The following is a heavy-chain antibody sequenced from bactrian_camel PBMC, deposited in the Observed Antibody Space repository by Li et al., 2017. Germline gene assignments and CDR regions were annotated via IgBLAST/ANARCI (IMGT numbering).Heavy chain of an antibody. V-gene: IGHV3S6*01. Sequence: HVQLVESGGGLVQPGGSLRLSCAASGFAFGTADMNWVRQVPGKGLEWVSGIYSNEQNTYYPDSVKGRFAISRNNAKNTLYLQIDNLKPEDTAVYYCAASLRGGSWYYGMDYWGKGTQVTVS. J-gene: IGHJ7*01. CDR1: GFAFGTAD. CDR2: IYSNEQNT. D-gene: IGHD6*01.